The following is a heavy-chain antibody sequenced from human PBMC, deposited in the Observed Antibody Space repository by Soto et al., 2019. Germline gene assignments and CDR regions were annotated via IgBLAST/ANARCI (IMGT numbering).Heavy chain of an antibody. Sequence: GGSLRLSCVASGFTFISSFMGWIRQAPGKGLEWVANINQDGGVTYYVDSVEGRFTISRDNTKDSLYLQMNSLRGEDTAIYYCARYYRGSGRYFFDYWGPGTLVTVSS. CDR1: GFTFISSF. J-gene: IGHJ4*02. D-gene: IGHD6-19*01. V-gene: IGHV3-7*03. CDR3: ARYYRGSGRYFFDY. CDR2: INQDGGVT.